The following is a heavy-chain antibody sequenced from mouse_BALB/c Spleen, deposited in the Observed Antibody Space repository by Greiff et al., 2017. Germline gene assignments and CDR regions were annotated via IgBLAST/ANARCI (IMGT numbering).Heavy chain of an antibody. V-gene: IGHV7-3*02. CDR1: GFTFTDYY. CDR2: IRNKANGYTT. J-gene: IGHJ4*01. CDR3: ARAINDPYYAMDY. Sequence: EVKVVESGGGLVQPGGSLRLSCATSGFTFTDYYMSWVRQPPGKALEWLGFIRNKANGYTTEYSASVKGRFTISRDNSQSILYLQMNTLRAEDSATYYCARAINDPYYAMDYWGQGTSVTVSS.